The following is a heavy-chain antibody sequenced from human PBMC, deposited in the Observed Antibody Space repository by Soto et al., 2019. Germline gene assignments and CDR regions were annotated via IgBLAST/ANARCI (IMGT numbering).Heavy chain of an antibody. Sequence: GGSLRLSCAASGFTFSSYGMHWVRQAPGKGLEWVAVIWYDGSNKYYADSVKGRFTISRDNSKNTLYLQMNSLRAEDTAVYYCARAGVVVSPHYFDYWGQGTLVTVSS. CDR2: IWYDGSNK. D-gene: IGHD2-15*01. CDR3: ARAGVVVSPHYFDY. J-gene: IGHJ4*02. CDR1: GFTFSSYG. V-gene: IGHV3-33*01.